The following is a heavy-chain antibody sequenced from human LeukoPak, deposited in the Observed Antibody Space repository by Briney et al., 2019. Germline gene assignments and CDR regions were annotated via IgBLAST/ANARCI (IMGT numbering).Heavy chain of an antibody. J-gene: IGHJ5*02. CDR2: IYTSGST. Sequence: SETLSLTCTVSGGSISSYYWSWIRQPAGKGLEWIGRIYTSGSTNYNPSLKSRVTMSVDTSKNQFSLKLSSVTAADTAVYYCARGSGWFKGSYNWFDPWGQGTLVTVSS. V-gene: IGHV4-4*07. D-gene: IGHD6-19*01. CDR3: ARGSGWFKGSYNWFDP. CDR1: GGSISSYY.